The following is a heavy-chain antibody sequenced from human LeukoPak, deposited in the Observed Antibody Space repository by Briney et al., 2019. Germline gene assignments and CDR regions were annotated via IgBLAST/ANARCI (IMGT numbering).Heavy chain of an antibody. V-gene: IGHV1-8*01. D-gene: IGHD3-10*01. CDR3: ARRYYGSGRNNGFDP. CDR1: GYTFTSSD. J-gene: IGHJ5*02. Sequence: ASVKFSCKASGYTFTSSDMNWVRQAPGQGLEWMGWMNPNSGNTGHAQKFQGRVTMTRKTSTSTAYMELSSLRSEDTAVYYCARRYYGSGRNNGFDPWGQGTLVTVSS. CDR2: MNPNSGNT.